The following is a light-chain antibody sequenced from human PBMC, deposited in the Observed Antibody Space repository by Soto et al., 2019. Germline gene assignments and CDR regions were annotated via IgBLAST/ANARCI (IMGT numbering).Light chain of an antibody. CDR2: GAS. V-gene: IGKV3-20*01. J-gene: IGKJ4*01. Sequence: EVVLTQSPGTLSLSPGERATLSCRASQSISSGFLAWYQQKPDQAPRLLIYGASSRATGIPDRFSGSGSGTDFTLTISRLEPEDSAVYYCQLLTFGGGTKVEIK. CDR1: QSISSGF. CDR3: QLLT.